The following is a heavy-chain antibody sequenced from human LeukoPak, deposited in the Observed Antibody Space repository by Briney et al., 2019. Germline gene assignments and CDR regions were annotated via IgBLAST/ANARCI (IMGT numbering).Heavy chain of an antibody. CDR2: ISRGSTSI. J-gene: IGHJ4*02. Sequence: GGPLRLSCAASGFTCSSYSMAWVRQAPGKGLEWVSSISRGSTSIYYADSLKGRFTISRDNAENSLYLQMNSLRVEDTAIYYCARVSSMSTPSYNFDYWGQGTLVTVSS. CDR3: ARVSSMSTPSYNFDY. V-gene: IGHV3-21*01. D-gene: IGHD2-15*01. CDR1: GFTCSSYS.